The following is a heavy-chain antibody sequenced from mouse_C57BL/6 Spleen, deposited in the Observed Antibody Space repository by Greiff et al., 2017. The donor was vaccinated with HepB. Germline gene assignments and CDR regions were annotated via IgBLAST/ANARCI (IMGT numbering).Heavy chain of an antibody. D-gene: IGHD1-1*01. Sequence: VQLVESGAELARPGASVKLSCKASGYTFTSYGISWVKQRTGQGLEWIGEIYPRSGNTYYNEKFKGKATLTADKSSSTAYMELRSLTSADSAVYFCARGDFYGSKRDYFDYWGQGTTLTVSS. J-gene: IGHJ2*01. CDR3: ARGDFYGSKRDYFDY. CDR2: IYPRSGNT. V-gene: IGHV1-81*01. CDR1: GYTFTSYG.